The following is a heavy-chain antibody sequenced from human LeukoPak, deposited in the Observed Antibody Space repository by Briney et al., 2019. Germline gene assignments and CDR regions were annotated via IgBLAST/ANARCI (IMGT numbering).Heavy chain of an antibody. Sequence: GGSLRLSCAASGFTFSSYAMSWVRQAPGKGLEWVSAISGSGGSTYYADSVKGRFTISRDNAKNSLYLQMNSLRAEDTAVYYCARRLLHYYMDVWGKGTTVTVSS. D-gene: IGHD5/OR15-5a*01. CDR2: ISGSGGST. J-gene: IGHJ6*03. CDR1: GFTFSSYA. V-gene: IGHV3-23*01. CDR3: ARRLLHYYMDV.